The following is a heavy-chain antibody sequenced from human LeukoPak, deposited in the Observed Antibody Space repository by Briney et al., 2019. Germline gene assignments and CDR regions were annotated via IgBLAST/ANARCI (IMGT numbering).Heavy chain of an antibody. D-gene: IGHD3-22*01. CDR1: GYTLTGYY. Sequence: GASVKVSCKASGYTLTGYYIHWLRQAPGQGLEWMGFINPNSGGTNYAQKFQGRVTMTRDTSISTAYMELSSLTSDDTAVYYCARDAERGGSMIVGEGYFDYWGQGTLVTASS. CDR3: ARDAERGGSMIVGEGYFDY. CDR2: INPNSGGT. J-gene: IGHJ4*02. V-gene: IGHV1-2*02.